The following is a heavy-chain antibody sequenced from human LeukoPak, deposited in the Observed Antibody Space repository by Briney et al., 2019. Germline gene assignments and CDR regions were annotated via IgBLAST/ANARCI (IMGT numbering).Heavy chain of an antibody. Sequence: SETLSLTCAVYGGSFSGYYWSWIRQPPGKGLEWIGEINHSGSTNYNPSLKCRVTISVDTSKNQFSLKLSSVTAADTAVYYCARGGCSGGSCYSVWGQGTLVTVSS. CDR1: GGSFSGYY. V-gene: IGHV4-34*01. CDR3: ARGGCSGGSCYSV. CDR2: INHSGST. D-gene: IGHD2-15*01. J-gene: IGHJ4*02.